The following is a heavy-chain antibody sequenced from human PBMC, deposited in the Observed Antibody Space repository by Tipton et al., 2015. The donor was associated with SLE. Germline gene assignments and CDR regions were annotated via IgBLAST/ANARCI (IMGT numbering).Heavy chain of an antibody. CDR3: ARDLVGCGWYGLDY. J-gene: IGHJ4*02. CDR1: GFTFRSYD. Sequence: SLRLSCAASGFTFRSYDMHWVRQAPGKGLEWVAVISYDGSNKYYADSVKGRFTISRDNSKNTLYLQMNSLRAEDTAVYYCARDLVGCGWYGLDYWGQGALVTVSS. V-gene: IGHV3-30*04. CDR2: ISYDGSNK. D-gene: IGHD6-19*01.